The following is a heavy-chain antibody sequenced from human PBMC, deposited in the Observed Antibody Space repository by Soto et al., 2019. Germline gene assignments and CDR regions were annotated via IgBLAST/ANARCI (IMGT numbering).Heavy chain of an antibody. D-gene: IGHD2-15*01. J-gene: IGHJ5*02. CDR1: GFIFRDFY. Sequence: PGGSLRLSCAASGFIFRDFYMSWIRQVPGKGLEWLSKISSSSSSTDYADSVKGRFTISRDNAKNSLYLQMSSLRAEDTAVYYCARDRGGGSTLEGRVVSGASSRNDLSNPLQALPWG. CDR2: ISSSSSST. V-gene: IGHV3-11*06. CDR3: ARDRGGGSTLEGRVVSGASSRNDLSNPLQALP.